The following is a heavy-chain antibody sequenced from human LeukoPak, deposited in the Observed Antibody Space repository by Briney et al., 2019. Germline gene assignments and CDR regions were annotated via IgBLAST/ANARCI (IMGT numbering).Heavy chain of an antibody. Sequence: GASVKVSCKASGYTFTSYDINWVRQATGQGLEWMGWMNPNSGNTGYAQKFQGRVTMTRNTSISTAYMELSSLRSEDTAVYYCARVRQWPTYCFDYWGQGTLVTVSS. CDR3: ARVRQWPTYCFDY. D-gene: IGHD6-19*01. J-gene: IGHJ4*02. V-gene: IGHV1-8*01. CDR1: GYTFTSYD. CDR2: MNPNSGNT.